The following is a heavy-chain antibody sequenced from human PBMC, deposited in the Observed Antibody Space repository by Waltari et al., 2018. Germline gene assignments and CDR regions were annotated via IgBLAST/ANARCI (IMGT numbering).Heavy chain of an antibody. D-gene: IGHD3-16*01. Sequence: EVHLVQSGAEVKKPGATVKISCKASGYSFTDYYMHWVRQAPGKGLEWMGRIDPEEEGIIYEEKDQCIITMSADTSTDTAYMELSSLRSDDTAVYYCAVTAMTGEIDSWGQGTQVTVSS. CDR2: IDPEEEGI. J-gene: IGHJ4*02. CDR1: GYSFTDYY. CDR3: AVTAMTGEIDS. V-gene: IGHV1-69-2*01.